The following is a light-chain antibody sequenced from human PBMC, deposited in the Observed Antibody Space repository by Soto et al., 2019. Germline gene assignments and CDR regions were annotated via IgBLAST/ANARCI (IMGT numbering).Light chain of an antibody. CDR1: SSNIGAGY. Sequence: QSVLTQPPSVSGAPGQRVTISCTGSSSNIGAGYVHWYQQLPGTAPQLLIYGNSKRPSGVPDRFSGSKSGPSASLAITGLQAEYEADYYCQSYGSSLSVVFGGGTKLTVL. V-gene: IGLV1-40*01. CDR3: QSYGSSLSVV. CDR2: GNS. J-gene: IGLJ2*01.